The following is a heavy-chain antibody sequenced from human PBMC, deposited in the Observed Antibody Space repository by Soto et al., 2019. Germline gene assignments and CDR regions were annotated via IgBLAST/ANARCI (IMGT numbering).Heavy chain of an antibody. CDR2: ISGSGGST. J-gene: IGHJ4*02. V-gene: IGHV3-23*01. Sequence: GGSLRLSCAASGFTFSSYAMSWVRQAPGKGLEWVSAISGSGGSTYYADSVRGRFTISRDSSTNTLYLQMNSLRAADTAVYYCGRCTSTSCHLGSDYWGQGTLVTVSS. CDR1: GFTFSSYA. D-gene: IGHD2-2*01. CDR3: GRCTSTSCHLGSDY.